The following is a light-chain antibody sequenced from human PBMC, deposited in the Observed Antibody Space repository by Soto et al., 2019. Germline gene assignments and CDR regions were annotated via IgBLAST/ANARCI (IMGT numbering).Light chain of an antibody. CDR2: GVS. Sequence: VLTQPASVSGSPGQSITISCTGTISDFVVYNYVSWYQQHPGKAPKLMIYGVSNRPSGVSNRFSGSKSGNTASLTISGLQADDEADYYCSSHTISSALQVFGTGTKSPS. J-gene: IGLJ1*01. V-gene: IGLV2-14*01. CDR3: SSHTISSALQV. CDR1: ISDFVVYNY.